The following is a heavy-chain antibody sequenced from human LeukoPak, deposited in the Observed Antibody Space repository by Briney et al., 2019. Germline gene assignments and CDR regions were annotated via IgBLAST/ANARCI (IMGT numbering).Heavy chain of an antibody. CDR3: ATTRRDYDFWSGYRPIDY. V-gene: IGHV3-74*01. Sequence: PGGSLRLSCAASGFTFSSYWMHWVRQAPGEGLVWVSRINSDGSSTSYADSVKGRFTISRDNAKNTLYLQMNSLRAEDTAVYYCATTRRDYDFWSGYRPIDYWGQGTLVTVSS. J-gene: IGHJ4*02. CDR2: INSDGSST. CDR1: GFTFSSYW. D-gene: IGHD3-3*01.